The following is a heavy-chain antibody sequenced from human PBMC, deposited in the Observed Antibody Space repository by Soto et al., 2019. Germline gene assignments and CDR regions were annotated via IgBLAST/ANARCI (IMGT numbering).Heavy chain of an antibody. CDR2: IYYSGAT. CDR3: ATNSGGLRSYFDY. V-gene: IGHV4-39*01. CDR1: GGSISGTAYY. Sequence: QLRLQESGPGLVKPSETLSLTCTVSGGSISGTAYYWAWIRQPPGKGLEWIGSIYYSGATYYSPSLKSRDTMSVDTSKNQFSLNLNSVTAADTAVYYCATNSGGLRSYFDYWGQGTPVTVSS. J-gene: IGHJ4*02. D-gene: IGHD1-26*01.